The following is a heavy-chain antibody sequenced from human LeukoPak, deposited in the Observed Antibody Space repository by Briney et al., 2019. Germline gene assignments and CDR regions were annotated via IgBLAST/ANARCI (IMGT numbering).Heavy chain of an antibody. CDR1: GGSISSGGYY. Sequence: SQTLSLTCTVSGGSISSGGYYWSWIRQHPGKGLEWIGYIYYSGSTYYNPSLKSRVTISVDTSKNQFPLKLSSVTAADTAVYYCARFRLVSGLDHFDYWGQGTLVTVSS. CDR3: ARFRLVSGLDHFDY. CDR2: IYYSGST. D-gene: IGHD3-10*01. J-gene: IGHJ4*02. V-gene: IGHV4-31*03.